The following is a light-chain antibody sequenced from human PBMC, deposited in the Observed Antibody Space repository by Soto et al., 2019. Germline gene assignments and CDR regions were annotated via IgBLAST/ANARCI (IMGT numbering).Light chain of an antibody. J-gene: IGKJ1*01. CDR2: RSS. CDR1: QSGISNY. V-gene: IGKV3-20*01. Sequence: EIVLTQSPGTLSLSPGERATLSCRASQSGISNYLAWYQQKPGQAPRLLMYRSSFRATGIPDRFSGSGSGTDFTLTISRLEPEDFAVYYCQRYGRSWTFGSGTKVEI. CDR3: QRYGRSWT.